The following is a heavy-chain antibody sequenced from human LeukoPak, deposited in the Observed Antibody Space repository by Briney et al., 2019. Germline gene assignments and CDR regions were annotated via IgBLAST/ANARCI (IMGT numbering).Heavy chain of an antibody. J-gene: IGHJ4*02. CDR3: ARTRLGIEGYFDY. Sequence: SVKVSCKASGGTFSSYAISWVRQAPGQGLEWMGGIIPIFGTANYAQKFQGRVTITTDESTSTAYMELSSLRSEDTAAYYCARTRLGIEGYFDYWGQGTLVTVSS. CDR1: GGTFSSYA. D-gene: IGHD7-27*01. V-gene: IGHV1-69*05. CDR2: IIPIFGTA.